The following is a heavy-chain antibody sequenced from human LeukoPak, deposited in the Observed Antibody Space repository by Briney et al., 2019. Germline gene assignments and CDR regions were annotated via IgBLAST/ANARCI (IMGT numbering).Heavy chain of an antibody. V-gene: IGHV4-39*07. J-gene: IGHJ6*02. D-gene: IGHD3-3*01. CDR3: ATQYDFWSGYYYYYGMDV. CDR2: INHSGST. Sequence: KPSETLSLTCTVSGGSISSGGYYWSWIRQPPGKGLEWIGEINHSGSTNYNPSLKSRVTISVDTSKNQFSLKLSSVTAADTAVYYCATQYDFWSGYYYYYGMDVWGQGTTVTVSS. CDR1: GGSISSGGYY.